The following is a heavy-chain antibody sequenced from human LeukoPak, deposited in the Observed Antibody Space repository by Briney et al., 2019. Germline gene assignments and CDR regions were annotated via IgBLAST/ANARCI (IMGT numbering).Heavy chain of an antibody. CDR3: ARGSFFDYNDSSGYPDY. CDR1: GGSISSGSYY. Sequence: PSQTLSLTCTVSGGSISSGSYYWSWIRQPAGKGLEWIGRIYTSGSTNYNPSLKSRVTISVDTSKNQFSLKLSSVTAADTAVYYCARGSFFDYNDSSGYPDYWGQGTLVTVSS. J-gene: IGHJ4*02. CDR2: IYTSGST. V-gene: IGHV4-61*02. D-gene: IGHD3-22*01.